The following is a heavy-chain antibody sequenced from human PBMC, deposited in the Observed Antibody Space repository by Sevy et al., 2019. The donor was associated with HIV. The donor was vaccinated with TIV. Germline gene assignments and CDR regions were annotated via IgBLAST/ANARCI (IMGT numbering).Heavy chain of an antibody. D-gene: IGHD3-10*01. V-gene: IGHV3-21*01. CDR3: ARAVLGRSTWRSDY. CDR1: GFTFSSYR. Sequence: GGSLRLSCAASGFTFSSYRMTWVRQAPGKGLEWVSCISSTSAYMNYADSVKGRFTISRDNAKNLLYLQMDSLRAEDTAGYYCARAVLGRSTWRSDYWGQGTLVTVSS. CDR2: ISSTSAYM. J-gene: IGHJ4*02.